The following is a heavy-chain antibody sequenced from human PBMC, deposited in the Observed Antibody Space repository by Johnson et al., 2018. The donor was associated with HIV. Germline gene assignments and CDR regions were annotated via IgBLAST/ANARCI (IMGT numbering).Heavy chain of an antibody. D-gene: IGHD6-6*01. CDR2: ISNSDGST. CDR3: ASHVGSSVGSAFDI. V-gene: IGHV3-23*04. J-gene: IGHJ3*02. Sequence: EVQLVESGGGLVQPGGSLRLSCTASGFTFSNYAMTWVRQAPGKGLEWVSAISNSDGSTYYADSVKGRFTISRDNSKNTLYLQMNSLRAEDTAVYYCASHVGSSVGSAFDIWGQGTKVTVPS. CDR1: GFTFSNYA.